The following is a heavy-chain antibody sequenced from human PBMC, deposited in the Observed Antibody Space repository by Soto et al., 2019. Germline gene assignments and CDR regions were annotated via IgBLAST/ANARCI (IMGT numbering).Heavy chain of an antibody. CDR3: ATSITMVRFDY. V-gene: IGHV3-30*03. J-gene: IGHJ4*02. Sequence: QVQLVESGGGVVQPGRSLRLSCAASGFTFSSYGMHWVRQAPGKGLEWVAVISYDGSNKYYADSVKGRFTISRDNSKNTLYLQMNSLRAEDTAVYYCATSITMVRFDYWGQGTLVTVSS. D-gene: IGHD3-10*01. CDR2: ISYDGSNK. CDR1: GFTFSSYG.